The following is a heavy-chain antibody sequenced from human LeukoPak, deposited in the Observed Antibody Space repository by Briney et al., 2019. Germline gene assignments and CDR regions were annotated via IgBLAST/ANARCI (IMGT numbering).Heavy chain of an antibody. CDR3: DADSPVSIAHSFDY. V-gene: IGHV3-15*01. D-gene: IGHD3-3*02. Sequence: PGGSLRLSCAASGFTFGNAWMSWVRQAPGKGLEWVGLIRDKPDGRTTDYAAPVKGRFTISRDDSKTTLYLQMNGLKTEDTAVYFCDADSPVSIAHSFDYWGQGILVTVSS. CDR1: GFTFGNAW. J-gene: IGHJ4*02. CDR2: IRDKPDGRTT.